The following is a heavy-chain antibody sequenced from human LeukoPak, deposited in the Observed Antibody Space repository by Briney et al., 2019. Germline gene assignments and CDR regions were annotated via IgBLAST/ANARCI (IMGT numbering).Heavy chain of an antibody. CDR2: ISSSSSYI. CDR1: RFTFSSYS. D-gene: IGHD3-22*01. Sequence: PGGSLRLSCAASRFTFSSYSMNWVRQAPGKGLEWVSSISSSSSYIYYADSVKGRFTISRDNSKNTLYLQMNSLRAEDTAVYYCAREGVHYFDSSGYFPAYFDPWGQGTLVTVSA. V-gene: IGHV3-21*04. CDR3: AREGVHYFDSSGYFPAYFDP. J-gene: IGHJ5*02.